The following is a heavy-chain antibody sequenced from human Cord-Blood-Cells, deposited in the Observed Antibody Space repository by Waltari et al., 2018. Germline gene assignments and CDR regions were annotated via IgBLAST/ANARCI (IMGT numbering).Heavy chain of an antibody. Sequence: QVQLVQSGAEVKKPGSSVKVSCKASGGPFSSYAISWVRQAPGQGLEWMGGIIPIFGTANYAQKFQGRVTITADESTSTAYMELSSLRSEDTAVYYCAVVGTRIVATIRGVVDYWGQGTLVTVSS. D-gene: IGHD5-12*01. J-gene: IGHJ4*02. CDR2: IIPIFGTA. CDR3: AVVGTRIVATIRGVVDY. CDR1: GGPFSSYA. V-gene: IGHV1-69*01.